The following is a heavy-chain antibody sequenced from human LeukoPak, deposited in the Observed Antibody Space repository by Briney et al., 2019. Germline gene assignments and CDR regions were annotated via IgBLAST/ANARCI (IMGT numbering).Heavy chain of an antibody. V-gene: IGHV4-59*01. CDR2: IYYSGST. CDR3: ARVSTQKDGGSGSFLDAFDI. Sequence: PSETLSLTCTVSGESISGFYWNWIRQPPGKGLEWIGYIYYSGSTNYNPSLKSRVTISVDTSKNQFSLKLSSVTAADTAVYYCARVSTQKDGGSGSFLDAFDIWGQGTMVTVSS. D-gene: IGHD3-10*01. CDR1: GESISGFY. J-gene: IGHJ3*02.